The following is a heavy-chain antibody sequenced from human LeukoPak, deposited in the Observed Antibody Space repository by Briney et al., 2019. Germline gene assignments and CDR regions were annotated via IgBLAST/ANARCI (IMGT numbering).Heavy chain of an antibody. D-gene: IGHD2-21*02. V-gene: IGHV1-69*13. Sequence: SVKVSCKASGGTFSSYAISWVRQAPGQGLEWMGGIIPIFGTANYAQKFQGRVTITADESTSTAYMELSSLRSDDTAVYFCASFYCRNSDCYGGYYYMDVWGKGTTVTVSS. CDR2: IIPIFGTA. J-gene: IGHJ6*03. CDR3: ASFYCRNSDCYGGYYYMDV. CDR1: GGTFSSYA.